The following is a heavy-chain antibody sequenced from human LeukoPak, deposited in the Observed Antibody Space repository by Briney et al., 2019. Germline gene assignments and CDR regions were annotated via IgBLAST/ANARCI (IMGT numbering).Heavy chain of an antibody. D-gene: IGHD6-13*01. CDR3: ARVSSSWYQDWYFDL. CDR1: GGSISSYY. V-gene: IGHV4-59*12. Sequence: SETLSLTCTVSGGSISSYYWSWIRQPPGKGLEWIGYIYYSGSTNYNPSLKSRVTMSVDTSKNQSSLKLSSVTAADTAVYYCARVSSSWYQDWYFDLWGRGTLVTVSS. CDR2: IYYSGST. J-gene: IGHJ2*01.